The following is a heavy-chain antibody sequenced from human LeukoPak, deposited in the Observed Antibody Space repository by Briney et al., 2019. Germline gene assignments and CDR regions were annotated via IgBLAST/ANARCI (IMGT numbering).Heavy chain of an antibody. CDR3: LGCSSTSCHINWFDP. J-gene: IGHJ5*02. Sequence: GASVKVSCKASGGTFSSYAISWVRQAPGQGLEWMGRIIPILGIANYAQKFQGRVTITADKSTSTAYMELSSLRSEDTAVYYCLGCSSTSCHINWFDPWGQGTLVTVSS. D-gene: IGHD2-2*02. CDR1: GGTFSSYA. CDR2: IIPILGIA. V-gene: IGHV1-69*04.